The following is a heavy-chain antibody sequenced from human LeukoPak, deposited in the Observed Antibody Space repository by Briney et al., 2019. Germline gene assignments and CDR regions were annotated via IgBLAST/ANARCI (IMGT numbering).Heavy chain of an antibody. CDR1: GGSIDAYY. J-gene: IGHJ2*01. V-gene: IGHV4-4*07. D-gene: IGHD4-23*01. Sequence: PSETLSLTCTVSGGSIDAYYWTWIRQPGDKRLEWLGRMFTSGDTYYNPSLRGRLTISLDTAKNQISLKLSSVTAADTAVYYCASSTYGGLSGESFRWYFDLWGRGTLVTVSS. CDR3: ASSTYGGLSGESFRWYFDL. CDR2: MFTSGDT.